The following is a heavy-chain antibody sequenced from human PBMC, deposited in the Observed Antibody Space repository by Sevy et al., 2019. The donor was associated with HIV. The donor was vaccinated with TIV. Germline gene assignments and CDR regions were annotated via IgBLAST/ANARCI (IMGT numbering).Heavy chain of an antibody. V-gene: IGHV3-30-3*01. D-gene: IGHD3-10*01. CDR1: GFTFSSYA. J-gene: IGHJ4*02. CDR2: ISYDGSNK. Sequence: GGSLRLSCAASGFTFSSYAMHWVRQAPGKGLEWVAVISYDGSNKYYADSVKGRFTISRDNSKNTLYLQMNSLRAEDTAVYYCERASSSITMVRGVNYWGQGTLVTVSS. CDR3: ERASSSITMVRGVNY.